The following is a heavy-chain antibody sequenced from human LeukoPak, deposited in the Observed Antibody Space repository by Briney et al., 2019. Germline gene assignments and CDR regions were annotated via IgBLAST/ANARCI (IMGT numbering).Heavy chain of an antibody. D-gene: IGHD3-22*01. CDR1: GFTFSSYA. J-gene: IGHJ4*02. V-gene: IGHV3-23*01. CDR3: AKSRARREGSSGSIDY. Sequence: GGSLRLSCVASGFTFSSYAMSWVRQAPGKGLEWVSGISGSSGSTYYADSVKGRFTISRDNSKNTLYLQMNSPRAEDTAVYYCAKSRARREGSSGSIDYWGQGTLVTVSS. CDR2: ISGSSGST.